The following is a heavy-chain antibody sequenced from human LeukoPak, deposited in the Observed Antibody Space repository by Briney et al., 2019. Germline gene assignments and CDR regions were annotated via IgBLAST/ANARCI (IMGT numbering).Heavy chain of an antibody. J-gene: IGHJ3*01. D-gene: IGHD7-27*01. V-gene: IGHV3-21*06. CDR2: LSGSGRLI. Sequence: PGGSLRLSCAASGFSFSSATMNWVRHAPGKALEWVSSLSGSGRLIWYAGSVKGRFTISRDNAANSLLLQMNSLRVEDTAVYYCARDLQTGLAFDAWGQGTVVAVSS. CDR3: ARDLQTGLAFDA. CDR1: GFSFSSAT.